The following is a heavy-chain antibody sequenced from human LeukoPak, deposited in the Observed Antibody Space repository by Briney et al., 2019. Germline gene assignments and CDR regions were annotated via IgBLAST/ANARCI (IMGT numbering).Heavy chain of an antibody. CDR2: IYTSGST. J-gene: IGHJ5*02. CDR3: ARDGGPNYDFWSGYYNWFDP. V-gene: IGHV4-61*02. D-gene: IGHD3-3*01. Sequence: SQTLSLTCTVSGGSISSGSYYWSWIRQPAGKGLEWIGRIYTSGSTNYNPSLKSRVTISVDTSKNQFSLTLSSVTAADTAVYYCARDGGPNYDFWSGYYNWFDPWGQGTLVTVSS. CDR1: GGSISSGSYY.